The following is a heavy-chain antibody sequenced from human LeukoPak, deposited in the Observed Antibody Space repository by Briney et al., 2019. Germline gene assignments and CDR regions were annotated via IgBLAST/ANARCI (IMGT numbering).Heavy chain of an antibody. CDR3: AKDPGTGHFDY. CDR1: GFTFDDYA. J-gene: IGHJ4*02. CDR2: ISWNSGSI. Sequence: GGSLRLSCAAPGFTFDDYAMHWVRQAPGKGLEWVSGISWNSGSIGYADSVKGRFTISRDNAKNSLYLQMNSLRAEDTALYYCAKDPGTGHFDYWGQGTLVTVSS. D-gene: IGHD3/OR15-3a*01. V-gene: IGHV3-9*01.